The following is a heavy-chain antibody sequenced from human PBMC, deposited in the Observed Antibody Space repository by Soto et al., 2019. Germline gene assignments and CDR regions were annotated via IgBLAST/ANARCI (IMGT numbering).Heavy chain of an antibody. CDR3: TTAADEGSSWYVYYYYGMDV. J-gene: IGHJ6*02. Sequence: PGGSLRLSCAASGFTFSNAWMSWVRQAPGKGLEWVGRIKSKTDGGTTDYAAPVKGRFTISRDDSKNTLYLQMNSLKTEDTAVYYCTTAADEGSSWYVYYYYGMDVWGQGTTVTVSS. CDR2: IKSKTDGGTT. D-gene: IGHD6-13*01. CDR1: GFTFSNAW. V-gene: IGHV3-15*01.